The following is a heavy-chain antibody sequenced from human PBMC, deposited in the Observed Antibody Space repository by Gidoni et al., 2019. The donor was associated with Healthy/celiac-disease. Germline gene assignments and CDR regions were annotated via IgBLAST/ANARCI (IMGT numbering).Heavy chain of an antibody. D-gene: IGHD2-2*01. CDR3: ARAVVVPAAARPRTAFDI. J-gene: IGHJ3*02. CDR2: IYSSGST. V-gene: IGHV4-31*03. CDR1: GGSIHSGGYY. Sequence: QVQLQESGPGLVKPLHTLSLTCTVSGGSIHSGGYYWSWIRQHPGKGLEGSGYIYSSGSTYYNPSLKSRVTISVDTSKNQFSLKLSSVTAADTAVYYCARAVVVPAAARPRTAFDIWGQGTMVTVSS.